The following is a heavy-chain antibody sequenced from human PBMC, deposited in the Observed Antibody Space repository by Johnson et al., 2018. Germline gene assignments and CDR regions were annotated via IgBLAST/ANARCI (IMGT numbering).Heavy chain of an antibody. V-gene: IGHV3-30*18. J-gene: IGHJ1*01. D-gene: IGHD5-24*01. Sequence: QVQLVESGGGVVQPGKSLRLSCAASGFSFSNYGMHWVRQAPGKGLEWVAGISCEGSNKYYADYVKGQFTISRDKSKNTLYLQMNSLRAEDTAVYYSAKEDGMATITGYFQYWGQGTLVTVSS. CDR1: GFSFSNYG. CDR2: ISCEGSNK. CDR3: AKEDGMATITGYFQY.